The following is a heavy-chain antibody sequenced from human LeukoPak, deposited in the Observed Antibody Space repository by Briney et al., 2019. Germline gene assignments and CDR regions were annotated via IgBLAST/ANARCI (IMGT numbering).Heavy chain of an antibody. CDR2: IYTGGGR. Sequence: GGSLRLSCAASGFTVSSYYMNWVRQAPGKELEWVSVIYTGGGRYYADSVRGRFTISRDNAKNSLYLQMNSLRAEDTAVYYCARDRGYNWNYRYYFDYWGQGTLATVSS. CDR1: GFTVSSYY. CDR3: ARDRGYNWNYRYYFDY. V-gene: IGHV3-53*01. D-gene: IGHD1-7*01. J-gene: IGHJ4*02.